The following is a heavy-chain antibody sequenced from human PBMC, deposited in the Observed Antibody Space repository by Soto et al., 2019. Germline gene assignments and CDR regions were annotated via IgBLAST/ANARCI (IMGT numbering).Heavy chain of an antibody. CDR3: TRDRRYSSPRVYYYYYGMDV. V-gene: IGHV3-49*04. CDR2: IRSKAYGGTT. Sequence: GGSLRLSCTAPGFTFGDYAMSWVRQAPGKGLEWVGFIRSKAYGGTTEYAASVKGRVTISRDDAKSIAYLQMNSLKTEDTAVYYCTRDRRYSSPRVYYYYYGMDVWGQGTTVTVSS. J-gene: IGHJ6*02. D-gene: IGHD6-19*01. CDR1: GFTFGDYA.